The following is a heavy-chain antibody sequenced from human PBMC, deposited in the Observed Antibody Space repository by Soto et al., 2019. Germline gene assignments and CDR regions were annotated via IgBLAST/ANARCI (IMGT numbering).Heavy chain of an antibody. D-gene: IGHD3-9*01. V-gene: IGHV4-30-4*08. CDR2: IYYSGNT. CDR3: ASGYYDILTGRDTKYYFDY. J-gene: IGHJ4*02. Sequence: SETLSLTCSVSGVSINSRSYSWGWIRQPPGKGLEWIGYIYYSGNTYYNPSLKSRVMISVDTSKNQFSLNLSSVTAADTAVYYCASGYYDILTGRDTKYYFDYWGQGALVTVSS. CDR1: GVSINSRSYS.